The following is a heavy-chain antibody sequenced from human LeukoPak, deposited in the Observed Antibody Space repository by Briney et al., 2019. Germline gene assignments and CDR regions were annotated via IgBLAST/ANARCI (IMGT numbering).Heavy chain of an antibody. D-gene: IGHD3-22*01. CDR2: IYYTGST. J-gene: IGHJ2*01. CDR1: GDSISRSGYY. Sequence: SETLSLTCTVSGDSISRSGYYWGWIRQPPGKGLEWIGNIYYTGSTYYNSSLKSRITISVDTSKNQSSLTLSSVTAADTAVYYCARVPYYFEISGFSFDVWGRGTLVTVSS. CDR3: ARVPYYFEISGFSFDV. V-gene: IGHV4-39*01.